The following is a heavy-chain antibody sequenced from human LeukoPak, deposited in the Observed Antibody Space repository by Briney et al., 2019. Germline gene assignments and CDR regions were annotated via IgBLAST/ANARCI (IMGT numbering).Heavy chain of an antibody. D-gene: IGHD6-13*01. Sequence: ASVKVSCKAPGYTFTSYGISWVRQAPGQGLEWMGWISAYNGNTNYAQKLQGRVTMTTDTSTSTAYMELRSLRSDDTAVYYCARALRVAAAGNFYYMDVWGKGTTVTVSS. CDR3: ARALRVAAAGNFYYMDV. CDR1: GYTFTSYG. J-gene: IGHJ6*03. V-gene: IGHV1-18*01. CDR2: ISAYNGNT.